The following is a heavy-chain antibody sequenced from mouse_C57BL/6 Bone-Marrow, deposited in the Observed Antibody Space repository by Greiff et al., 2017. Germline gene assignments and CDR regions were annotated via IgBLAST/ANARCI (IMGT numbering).Heavy chain of an antibody. D-gene: IGHD2-3*01. CDR3: ARYNDGYFDY. CDR2: IRNKANGYTT. Sequence: EVMLVESGGGLVQPGGSLSLSCAASGFTFTDYYMSWVRQPPGKALEWLGFIRNKANGYTTEYSASVKGRFTISRDNSQSILYLQMNALRAEDSATYYCARYNDGYFDYWCQGTTLTVSS. V-gene: IGHV7-3*01. J-gene: IGHJ2*01. CDR1: GFTFTDYY.